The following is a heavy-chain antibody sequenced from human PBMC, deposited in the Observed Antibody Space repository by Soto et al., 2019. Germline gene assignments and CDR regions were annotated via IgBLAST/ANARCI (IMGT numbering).Heavy chain of an antibody. D-gene: IGHD6-19*01. CDR3: ARDSQGVAGPDY. CDR2: ISSSSSYI. Sequence: GGSLRLSCAASGFTFSSYSMNWVRQAPGKGLEWVSSISSSSSYIYYADSVKGRFTISRDNAKNSLYLQMNSLRAEDTAVYYCARDSQGVAGPDYWGQGTLVTVSS. CDR1: GFTFSSYS. V-gene: IGHV3-21*01. J-gene: IGHJ4*02.